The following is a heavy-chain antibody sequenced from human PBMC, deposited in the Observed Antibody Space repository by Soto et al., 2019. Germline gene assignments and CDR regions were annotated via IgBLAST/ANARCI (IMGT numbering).Heavy chain of an antibody. Sequence: PSETLSLTCAVSSGSISSSNWWSWVRQPPGKGLEWIGEIYHSGSTNYNPSLKSRVTISVDKSKNQFSLKLSSVTAADTAVYYCARDSVAGQKFFDYWGQGTLVTVSS. J-gene: IGHJ4*02. CDR1: SGSISSSNW. CDR3: ARDSVAGQKFFDY. V-gene: IGHV4-4*02. CDR2: IYHSGST. D-gene: IGHD6-19*01.